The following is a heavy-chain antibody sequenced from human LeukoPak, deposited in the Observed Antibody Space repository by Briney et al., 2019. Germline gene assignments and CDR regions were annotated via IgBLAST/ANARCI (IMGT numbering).Heavy chain of an antibody. Sequence: SETLSLTCTVSGGSISSYYWSWIRQPPGKGLEWIGYIYYSGSTNYNPSLKSRVTISVDTSKNQFSLKLSSVTAADTAVYYCARAPSPNYYDSSANGYYFDYRGQGTLVTVSS. D-gene: IGHD3-22*01. CDR2: IYYSGST. J-gene: IGHJ4*02. CDR3: ARAPSPNYYDSSANGYYFDY. V-gene: IGHV4-59*01. CDR1: GGSISSYY.